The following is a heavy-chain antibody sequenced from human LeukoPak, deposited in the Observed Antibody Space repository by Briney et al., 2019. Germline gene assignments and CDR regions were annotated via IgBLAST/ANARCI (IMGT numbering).Heavy chain of an antibody. V-gene: IGHV4-4*02. CDR2: IYHSGST. CDR1: GGSISSSNW. D-gene: IGHD2-2*01. Sequence: SETLSLTCAVSGGSISSSNWWSWVRQPPGKGLEWIGEIYHSGSTNYNPSLKSRVTISVDNSKNQFSLKLSSVTAADTAVYYCARGPVIPAAIGCWFDPWGQGTLVTVSS. J-gene: IGHJ5*02. CDR3: ARGPVIPAAIGCWFDP.